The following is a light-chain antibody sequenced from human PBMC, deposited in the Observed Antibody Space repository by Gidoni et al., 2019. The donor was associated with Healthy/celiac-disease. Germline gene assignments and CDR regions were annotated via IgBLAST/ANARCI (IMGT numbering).Light chain of an antibody. Sequence: EIVLPQSPATLSLSPGERATLSCRASQSVSSDLAWYQQKPGQAPRLLIYDASNTATGIPARFSGSGSGTDFTLTISSLEPEDFAVYYCQQRSNWPITFGQGTRLEIK. CDR1: QSVSSD. J-gene: IGKJ5*01. V-gene: IGKV3-11*01. CDR3: QQRSNWPIT. CDR2: DAS.